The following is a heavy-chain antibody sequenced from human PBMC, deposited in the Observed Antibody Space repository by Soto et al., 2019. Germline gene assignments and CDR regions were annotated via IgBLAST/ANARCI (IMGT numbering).Heavy chain of an antibody. V-gene: IGHV3-30*18. CDR1: GFTFSSYG. CDR2: ISYDGSDK. CDR3: AKDPVVLMVYTIPYFDY. Sequence: QLVESGGGIVQPGGSLRLSCAASGFTFSSYGMHWVRQAPGKGLEWVAVISYDGSDKYYADSLKGRFTISRDNSKNTLYLQMNSLRAEDTAVYYCAKDPVVLMVYTIPYFDYWGQGTLVTVSS. D-gene: IGHD2-8*01. J-gene: IGHJ4*02.